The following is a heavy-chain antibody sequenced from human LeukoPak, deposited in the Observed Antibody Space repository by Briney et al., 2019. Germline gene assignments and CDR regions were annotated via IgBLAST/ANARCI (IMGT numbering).Heavy chain of an antibody. CDR3: ARESATDAFDI. CDR2: IYYSGST. V-gene: IGHV4-59*01. J-gene: IGHJ3*02. CDR1: GGSISSYY. D-gene: IGHD2-15*01. Sequence: SETLSLTCTVSGGSISSYYWSWIRQPPGKGLEWIGYIYYSGSTNYNPSLKSRVTISVDTSKNQFSLKLSFVTAADTAVYYCARESATDAFDIWGQGTMVTVSS.